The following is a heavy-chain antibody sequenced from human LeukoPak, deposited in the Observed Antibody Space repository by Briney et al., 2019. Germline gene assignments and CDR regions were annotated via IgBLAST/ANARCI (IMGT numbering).Heavy chain of an antibody. V-gene: IGHV3-23*01. J-gene: IGHJ5*02. CDR2: IRGSGGST. D-gene: IGHD3-22*01. CDR1: GFTFSSYV. CDR3: AKSNYYDSSGYFDH. Sequence: GGSLRLSCVASGFTFSSYVMSWVRQAPGKGLEWVSGIRGSGGSTYYADSVKGRFTISRDNSKNTLYLQMNSLRAEDTAVYHCAKSNYYDSSGYFDHWGQGTLVTVSS.